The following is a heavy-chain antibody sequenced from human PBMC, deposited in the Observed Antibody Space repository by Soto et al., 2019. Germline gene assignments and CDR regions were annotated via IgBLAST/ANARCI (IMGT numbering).Heavy chain of an antibody. Sequence: GESLKISCRTSGYRFTSYWVAWVRQMPGKGLEWMGIIFPSDSDTRYSPSFQGQVTISADRSTSTVFLQWASLKASDTAVYFCARTDKSGYFKWFDPWGQGTLVTVSS. CDR3: ARTDKSGYFKWFDP. CDR2: IFPSDSDT. D-gene: IGHD3-22*01. CDR1: GYRFTSYW. J-gene: IGHJ5*02. V-gene: IGHV5-51*01.